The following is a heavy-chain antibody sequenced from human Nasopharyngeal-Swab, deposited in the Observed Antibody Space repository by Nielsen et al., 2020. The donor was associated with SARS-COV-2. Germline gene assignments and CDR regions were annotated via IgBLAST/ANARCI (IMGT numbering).Heavy chain of an antibody. Sequence: VRQAPGKGLEWVAVISYDGSNKYYADSVKGRFTISRDNSKNTLYLQMNSLRAEDTAVYYCAKVLQQLVYDAFDIWGRGTMVTVSS. J-gene: IGHJ3*02. V-gene: IGHV3-30-3*02. CDR2: ISYDGSNK. CDR3: AKVLQQLVYDAFDI. D-gene: IGHD6-13*01.